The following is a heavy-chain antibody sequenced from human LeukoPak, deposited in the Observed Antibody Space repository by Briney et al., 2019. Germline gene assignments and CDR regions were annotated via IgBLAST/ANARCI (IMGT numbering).Heavy chain of an antibody. V-gene: IGHV4-38-2*02. CDR2: INYSGST. Sequence: SETLSLTCSVSGYSITSGYYWGWIRQPPGKGLEWIGRINYSGSTYYNPSLKSRVTISVDTSKNQFSLKLSSVTAADTAVYYCARGHRITMVRGVKSRHYFDYWGQGTLVTVSS. D-gene: IGHD3-10*01. CDR1: GYSITSGYY. CDR3: ARGHRITMVRGVKSRHYFDY. J-gene: IGHJ4*02.